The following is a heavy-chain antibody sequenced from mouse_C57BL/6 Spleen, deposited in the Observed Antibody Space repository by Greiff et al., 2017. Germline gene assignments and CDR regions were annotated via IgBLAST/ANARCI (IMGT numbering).Heavy chain of an antibody. V-gene: IGHV1-74*01. Sequence: QVQLKQPGAELVKPGASVKVSCKASGYTFTSYWMHWVKQRPGQGLEWIGRIHPSDSDPNYNQKFKGKATLTADTSSSTAYMQLSSLASEDSAVYYCAIPQYYGSSYDAMDYWGQGTSVTVSS. CDR1: GYTFTSYW. CDR2: IHPSDSDP. J-gene: IGHJ4*01. D-gene: IGHD1-1*01. CDR3: AIPQYYGSSYDAMDY.